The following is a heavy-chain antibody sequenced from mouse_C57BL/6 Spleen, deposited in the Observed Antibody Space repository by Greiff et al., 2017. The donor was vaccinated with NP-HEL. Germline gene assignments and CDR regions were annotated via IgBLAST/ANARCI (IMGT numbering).Heavy chain of an antibody. CDR1: GYSFTDYN. V-gene: IGHV1-39*01. J-gene: IGHJ1*03. CDR2: INPNYGTT. D-gene: IGHD1-1*01. Sequence: VQLQQSGPELVKPGASVKISCKASGYSFTDYNMNWVKQSNGKSLEWIGVINPNYGTTSYNQKFKGKATLTVDQSSSTAYMQLNSLTSDDSAVYYCARITTVVVEGGGYFDVWGTGTTVTVSS. CDR3: ARITTVVVEGGGYFDV.